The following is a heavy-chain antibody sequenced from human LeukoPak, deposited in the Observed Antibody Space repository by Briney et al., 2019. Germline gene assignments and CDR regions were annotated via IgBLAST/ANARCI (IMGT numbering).Heavy chain of an antibody. D-gene: IGHD5-18*01. CDR2: IYPDDSGT. CDR3: ARHIYSYDFMIYYMDV. Sequence: GESPKIFCYGSGYSLARYWVGLVRQMPGKGLEWMGIIYPDDSGTRYSPSFQGQVTISADKSLSTAYLQWSSLKASDTAMYYCARHIYSYDFMIYYMDVWGKGTTVTVSS. CDR1: GYSLARYW. V-gene: IGHV5-51*01. J-gene: IGHJ6*03.